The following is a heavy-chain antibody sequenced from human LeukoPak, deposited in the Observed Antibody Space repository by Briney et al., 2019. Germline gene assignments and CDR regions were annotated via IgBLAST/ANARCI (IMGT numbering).Heavy chain of an antibody. CDR1: GYSFTSYW. J-gene: IGHJ5*02. CDR3: ARAAADLSSWNWFDP. CDR2: IYPGDSDT. Sequence: GESLKISCKGFGYSFTSYWIGWVRQMPGKGLEWMGIIYPGDSDTRYSPSFQGQVTISADKSISTAYLQWSSLKASDTAMYYCARAAADLSSWNWFDPWGQGTLVTVSS. D-gene: IGHD6-13*01. V-gene: IGHV5-51*01.